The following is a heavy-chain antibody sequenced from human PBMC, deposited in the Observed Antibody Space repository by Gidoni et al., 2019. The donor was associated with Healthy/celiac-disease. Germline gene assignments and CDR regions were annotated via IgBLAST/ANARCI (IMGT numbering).Heavy chain of an antibody. Sequence: EVQLVQSGAEVKKPGESLRISCKGSGYSFTRYWISWVRQMPGKGLEWMGRIDPSDSYTNYSPSFQGHVTISADKSISTAYLQWSSLKASDTAMYYCARQGYDSSGYYRVSDYWGQGTLVTVSS. CDR3: ARQGYDSSGYYRVSDY. CDR2: IDPSDSYT. D-gene: IGHD3-22*01. CDR1: GYSFTRYW. J-gene: IGHJ4*02. V-gene: IGHV5-10-1*03.